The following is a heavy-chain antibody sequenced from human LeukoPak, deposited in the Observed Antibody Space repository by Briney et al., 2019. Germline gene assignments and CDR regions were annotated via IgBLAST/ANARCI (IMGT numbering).Heavy chain of an antibody. CDR3: ARGVGAWPIDY. Sequence: PSETPSLTCTVSGGSISSYYWSWIRQPPGKGLEWIGYIYYSGSTNYNPSLKSRVTISVDTSKNQFSLKLSSVTAADTAVYYCARGVGAWPIDYWGQGTLVTVSS. D-gene: IGHD1-26*01. V-gene: IGHV4-59*12. CDR1: GGSISSYY. CDR2: IYYSGST. J-gene: IGHJ4*02.